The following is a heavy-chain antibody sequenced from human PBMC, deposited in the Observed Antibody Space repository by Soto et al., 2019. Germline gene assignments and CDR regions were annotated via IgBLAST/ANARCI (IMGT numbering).Heavy chain of an antibody. CDR1: GFTVSSNY. Sequence: PGGSLILSCAASGFTVSSNYMSWVRQAPGKGLEWVSVIYSGGSTYYADSVKGRFTISRDNSKNTLYLQMNSLRAEDTAVYYCASLYCSSTSCYAGPYYYMDVWGKGTTVTVS. D-gene: IGHD2-2*01. J-gene: IGHJ6*03. V-gene: IGHV3-66*01. CDR3: ASLYCSSTSCYAGPYYYMDV. CDR2: IYSGGST.